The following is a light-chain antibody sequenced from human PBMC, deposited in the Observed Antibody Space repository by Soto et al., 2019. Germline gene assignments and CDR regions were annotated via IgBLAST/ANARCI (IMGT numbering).Light chain of an antibody. CDR2: DVS. J-gene: IGLJ1*01. V-gene: IGLV2-14*01. Sequence: QSALTQPASVSGSPGQSITISCTGTSSDVGGYNYVSWYQQHPGKAPKLMIYDVSNRPSGVSNRFSGSKSGNSASLTICGLQAEDEADYYCGSYTSSSTPYVFGAGTKLTVL. CDR3: GSYTSSSTPYV. CDR1: SSDVGGYNY.